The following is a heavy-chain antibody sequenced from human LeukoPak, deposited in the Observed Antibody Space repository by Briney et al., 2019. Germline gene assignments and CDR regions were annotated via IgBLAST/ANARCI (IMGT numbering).Heavy chain of an antibody. CDR2: INHSGST. CDR1: GGSFSGYY. V-gene: IGHV4-34*01. J-gene: IGHJ4*02. Sequence: SETLSLTCAVYGGSFSGYYWSWLRQPPGKGLEWIGEINHSGSTNYNPSLKSRVTISVDTSKNQFSLKLSSVTAADTAVYYCARGWIQLWSIAFDYWGQGTLVTVSS. CDR3: ARGWIQLWSIAFDY. D-gene: IGHD5-18*01.